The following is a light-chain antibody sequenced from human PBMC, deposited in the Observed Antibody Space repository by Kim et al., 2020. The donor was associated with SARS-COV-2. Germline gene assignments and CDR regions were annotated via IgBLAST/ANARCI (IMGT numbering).Light chain of an antibody. CDR1: KIGRKS. J-gene: IGLJ3*02. V-gene: IGLV3-21*01. Sequence: APGKTARTSCGENKIGRKSVHWYQQQQGQAPALVIDNDSDRTSGIAERFSGSNSGDTATPTLSRVEAGDGADYYCQVWDTTSEIAVFGGGTQLTVL. CDR2: NDS. CDR3: QVWDTTSEIAV.